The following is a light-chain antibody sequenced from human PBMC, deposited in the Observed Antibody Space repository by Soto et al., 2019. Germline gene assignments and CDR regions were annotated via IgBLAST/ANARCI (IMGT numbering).Light chain of an antibody. V-gene: IGKV1-13*02. Sequence: AIQLTQSPSSLSASVGDRVTITCRARQGISSALAWYQQKPGKAPKLLIYDASSLESGVPSRFSGSGSGTDFTLTISSLQPEDFAPYYCQQFNSYLYTFGQGTKLEIK. CDR3: QQFNSYLYT. CDR1: QGISSA. CDR2: DAS. J-gene: IGKJ2*01.